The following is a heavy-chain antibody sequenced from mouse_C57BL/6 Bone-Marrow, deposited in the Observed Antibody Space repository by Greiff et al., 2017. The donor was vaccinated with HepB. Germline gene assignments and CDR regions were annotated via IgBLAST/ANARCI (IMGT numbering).Heavy chain of an antibody. J-gene: IGHJ2*01. V-gene: IGHV1-26*01. CDR3: AREGDYDVLYYFDY. CDR2: INPNNGGT. Sequence: EVQLQQSGPELVKPGASVKISCKASGYTFTDYYMNWVKQSHGKSLEWIGDINPNNGGTSYNQKFKGKATLTVDKSSSTAYMELRSLTSEDSAVYYCAREGDYDVLYYFDYWGQGTTLTVSS. D-gene: IGHD2-4*01. CDR1: GYTFTDYY.